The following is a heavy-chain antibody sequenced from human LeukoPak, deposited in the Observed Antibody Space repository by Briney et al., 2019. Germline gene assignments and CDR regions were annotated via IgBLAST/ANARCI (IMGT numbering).Heavy chain of an antibody. CDR1: GYTFTTYG. J-gene: IGHJ6*03. CDR2: ISAYNGNT. CDR3: ARGRYCSGTSCYKVYYYYMDV. Sequence: ASVKVSCKVSGYTFTTYGISWVRQAPGQGLEWMGWISAYNGNTNYAQNLQGRVAMTTDTSTSTAYMELRSLTSNDTAVYYCARGRYCSGTSCYKVYYYYMDVWGKGTTVTVSS. D-gene: IGHD2-2*02. V-gene: IGHV1-18*01.